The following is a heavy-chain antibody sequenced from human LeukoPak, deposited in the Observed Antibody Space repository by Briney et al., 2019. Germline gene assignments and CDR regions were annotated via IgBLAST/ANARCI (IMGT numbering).Heavy chain of an antibody. Sequence: GGSLRLSCATSGFIVSSNYMNWVRQAPGKGLEWVSVIYSGGSTYYADSVKGRFTVFRHNSKNTLFLQMNSLRAEDTAVYYCAGIVGATDAFDIWGQGTMVTVSS. CDR2: IYSGGST. D-gene: IGHD1-26*01. J-gene: IGHJ3*02. CDR1: GFIVSSNY. CDR3: AGIVGATDAFDI. V-gene: IGHV3-53*04.